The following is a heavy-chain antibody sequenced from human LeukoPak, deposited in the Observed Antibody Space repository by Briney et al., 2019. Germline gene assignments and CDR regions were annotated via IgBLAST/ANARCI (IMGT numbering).Heavy chain of an antibody. J-gene: IGHJ3*02. CDR1: GYTITSYG. CDR3: ARLASSGWGSADAFDI. CDR2: ISAYNGNT. V-gene: IGHV1-18*01. D-gene: IGHD6-19*01. Sequence: GASVKVSCKASGYTITSYGISWVRQAPGQGLEWKGWISAYNGNTNYAQKLQGRVTMTRDMSTSTVYMELSSLRSEDTAVYYCARLASSGWGSADAFDIWGQGTMVTVSS.